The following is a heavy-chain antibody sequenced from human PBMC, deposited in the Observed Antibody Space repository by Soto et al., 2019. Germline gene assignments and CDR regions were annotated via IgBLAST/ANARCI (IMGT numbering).Heavy chain of an antibody. CDR3: ARAPMIVVVEEPSDAFDI. CDR2: ISAYNGNT. V-gene: IGHV1-18*01. J-gene: IGHJ3*02. Sequence: GASVKVSCKASGYTFTSYGISWVRQAPGQGLEWMGWISAYNGNTNYAQKLRGRVTMTTDTSTSTAYMELRSLRSDDTAVYYCARAPMIVVVEEPSDAFDIWGQGTMVT. CDR1: GYTFTSYG. D-gene: IGHD3-22*01.